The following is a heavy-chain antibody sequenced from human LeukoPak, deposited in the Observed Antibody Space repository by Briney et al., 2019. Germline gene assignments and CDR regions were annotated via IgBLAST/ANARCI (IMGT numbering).Heavy chain of an antibody. CDR2: ISAYNGNT. D-gene: IGHD1-26*01. V-gene: IGHV1-18*01. Sequence: EASVKVSCKASGYTFTSYGISWVRQAPGQGLEWMGWISAYNGNTDYAQKFQGRVTMTTDTSTSTAYMEVRSLRSDDTAVYYCARAYSGSYYYYWGQGTLVTVPS. CDR3: ARAYSGSYYYY. J-gene: IGHJ4*02. CDR1: GYTFTSYG.